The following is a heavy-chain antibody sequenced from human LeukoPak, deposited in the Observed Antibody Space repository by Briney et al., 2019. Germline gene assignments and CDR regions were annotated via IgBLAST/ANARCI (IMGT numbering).Heavy chain of an antibody. J-gene: IGHJ4*02. CDR2: IYYSGST. CDR3: ARTLRGYSYGPLDY. V-gene: IGHV4-59*01. D-gene: IGHD5-18*01. CDR1: GGSISSYY. Sequence: SETLSLTCTVSGGSISSYYWSWIRQPPGKGLEWIGYIYYSGSTNCNPSLKSRVTISVDTPKNQFSLKLSSVTAVDTAVYYCARTLRGYSYGPLDYWGQGTLVTVSS.